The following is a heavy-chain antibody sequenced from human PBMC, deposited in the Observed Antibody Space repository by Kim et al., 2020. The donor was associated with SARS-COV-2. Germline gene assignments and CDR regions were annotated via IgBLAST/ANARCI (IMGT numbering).Heavy chain of an antibody. J-gene: IGHJ3*02. D-gene: IGHD3-22*01. Sequence: GGSLRLSCAASGFTFSNAWMSWVRQAPGKGLEWVGRIKSKTDGGTTDYAAPVKGRFTISRDDSKNTLYLQMNSLKTEDTAVYYCTTRPRYYYDSSGYYYFAFDIWGQGTMVTVSS. CDR2: IKSKTDGGTT. CDR3: TTRPRYYYDSSGYYYFAFDI. CDR1: GFTFSNAW. V-gene: IGHV3-15*01.